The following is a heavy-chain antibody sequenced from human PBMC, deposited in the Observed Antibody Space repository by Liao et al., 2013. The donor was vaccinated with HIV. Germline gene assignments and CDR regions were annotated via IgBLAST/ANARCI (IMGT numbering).Heavy chain of an antibody. CDR1: GGPFSGYH. J-gene: IGHJ4*02. CDR3: ARGLITLDY. D-gene: IGHD3-10*01. V-gene: IGHV4-34*01. CDR2: INHSGST. Sequence: QVQLQQWGAGLLKPSETLSLTCAVYGGPFSGYHGSWIRQAPGKGLEWIGEINHSGSTNYNPSLKSRVTMSVDTSRNQFSLELTSVTAADTAVYYCARGLITLDYWGQGTLVTVSS.